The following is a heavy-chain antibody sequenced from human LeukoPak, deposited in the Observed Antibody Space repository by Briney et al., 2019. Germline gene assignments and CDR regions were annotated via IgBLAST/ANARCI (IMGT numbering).Heavy chain of an antibody. Sequence: PGGSLRLSCAASGISFSSYVMSWVRQAPGKGLEWVSVISDSGGTTYYADSVKGRFTISRDDSKNTLYLQMNSLRAEDTAIYYCASRWGYSFDHWGQGTLVTVYS. J-gene: IGHJ4*02. V-gene: IGHV3-23*01. CDR2: ISDSGGTT. D-gene: IGHD3-16*01. CDR3: ASRWGYSFDH. CDR1: GISFSSYV.